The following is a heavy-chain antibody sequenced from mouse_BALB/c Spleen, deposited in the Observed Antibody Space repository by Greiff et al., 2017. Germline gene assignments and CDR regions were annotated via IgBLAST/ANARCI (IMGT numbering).Heavy chain of an antibody. V-gene: IGHV3-8*02. D-gene: IGHD2-14*01. CDR2: ISYSGST. CDR3: ARNRYDGYYFDY. J-gene: IGHJ2*01. CDR1: GDSITSGY. Sequence: EVQLQQSGPSLVKPSQTLSLTCSVTGDSITSGYWNWIRKFPGNKLEYMGYISYSGSTYYNPSLKSRISITRDTSKNQYYLQLNSVTTEDTATYYCARNRYDGYYFDYWGQGTTLTVSS.